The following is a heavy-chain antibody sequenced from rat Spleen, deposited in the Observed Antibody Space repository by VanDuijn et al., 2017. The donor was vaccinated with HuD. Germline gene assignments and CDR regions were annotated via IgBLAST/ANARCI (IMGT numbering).Heavy chain of an antibody. CDR2: IIYDGSNT. J-gene: IGHJ2*01. Sequence: EVQLVESDGGLVQPGRSLELSCAASGFTFSDYTMAWVRQAPKKGLEWVAAIIYDGSNTFYRDSVKGRFTISRDNAKSTLYLQMDSLRSEDTAIYYCARPTTGIPFNYWGQGVMVTVSS. CDR3: ARPTTGIPFNY. D-gene: IGHD1-9*01. V-gene: IGHV5-17*01. CDR1: GFTFSDYT.